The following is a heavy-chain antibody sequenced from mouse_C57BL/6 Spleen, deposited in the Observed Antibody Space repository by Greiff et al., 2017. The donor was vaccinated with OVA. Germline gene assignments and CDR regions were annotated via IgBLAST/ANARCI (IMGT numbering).Heavy chain of an antibody. CDR3: ARRYGSSYWYFDV. D-gene: IGHD1-1*01. Sequence: VHVKQSGPGLAKPSQTLSLTCSVTGYSITSDYWNWIRKFPGNKLEYMGYISYSGSTYYNPSLKSRISITRDTSKNQYYLQLNSVTTEDTATYYCARRYGSSYWYFDVWGTGTTVTVSS. J-gene: IGHJ1*03. CDR2: ISYSGST. CDR1: GYSITSDY. V-gene: IGHV3-8*01.